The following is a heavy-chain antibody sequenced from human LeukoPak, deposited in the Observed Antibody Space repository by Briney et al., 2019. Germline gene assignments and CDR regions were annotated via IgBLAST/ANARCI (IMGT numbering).Heavy chain of an antibody. CDR3: ATDTTTGTEAFDI. CDR2: FDPEDGET. CDR1: GYTLTELS. J-gene: IGHJ3*02. V-gene: IGHV1-24*01. D-gene: IGHD1-1*01. Sequence: GASVKVSCEVSGYTLTELSMHWVRQAPGKGLEWMGGFDPEDGETIYAQKFQGRVTMTEDTSTDTAYMELSSLRSEDTAVYYCATDTTTGTEAFDIWGQGTMVTVSS.